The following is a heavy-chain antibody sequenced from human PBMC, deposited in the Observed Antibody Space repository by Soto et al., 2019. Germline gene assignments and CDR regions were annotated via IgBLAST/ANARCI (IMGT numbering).Heavy chain of an antibody. Sequence: SKTLYLRCAVYGGCCSGSDWWWIRQPLGKGLGWIGEINHSGSTNYNPSLKSRVTISVDTSKNQFSLKLSSVTAADTAVYYCARGHVAAAATGSYYYMDVWGKGTTVT. CDR3: ARGHVAAAATGSYYYMDV. CDR1: GGCCSGSD. J-gene: IGHJ6*03. V-gene: IGHV4-34*01. D-gene: IGHD6-13*01. CDR2: INHSGST.